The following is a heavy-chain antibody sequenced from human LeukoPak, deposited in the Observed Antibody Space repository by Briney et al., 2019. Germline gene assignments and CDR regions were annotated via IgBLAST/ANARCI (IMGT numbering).Heavy chain of an antibody. CDR1: GFTVSSNY. CDR3: ARDPTRADVYGSGTYW. J-gene: IGHJ4*02. CDR2: IYAGGTT. V-gene: IGHV3-66*01. Sequence: GGSLRLSCAASGFTVSSNYMSWVRQAPGKGLEWVSVIYAGGTTYYADSVKGRFTISRDTSKNTLYLQMNNLRAEDTAVYYCARDPTRADVYGSGTYWWGLGTLVTVSS. D-gene: IGHD3-10*01.